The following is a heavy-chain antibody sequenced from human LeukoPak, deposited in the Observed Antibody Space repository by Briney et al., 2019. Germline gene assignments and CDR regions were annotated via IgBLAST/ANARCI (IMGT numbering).Heavy chain of an antibody. CDR3: ATDLAVPRYGDYPHYYYYGMDV. CDR1: GYTFTSYD. V-gene: IGHV1-8*01. Sequence: ASVKVSCKASGYTFTSYDINWVRQATGQGLEWMGWMNPNSGNTGYAQKFQGRVTMTRNTSISTAYMELSSLRSEDTAVYYCATDLAVPRYGDYPHYYYYGMDVWGQGTTVTVSS. D-gene: IGHD4-17*01. CDR2: MNPNSGNT. J-gene: IGHJ6*02.